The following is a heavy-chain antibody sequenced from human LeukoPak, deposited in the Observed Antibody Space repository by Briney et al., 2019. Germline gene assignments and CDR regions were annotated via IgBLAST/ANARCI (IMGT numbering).Heavy chain of an antibody. CDR1: GFTFSSYC. J-gene: IGHJ3*02. CDR3: ARCFDI. V-gene: IGHV3-7*05. Sequence: PGGALRLSCVASGFTFSSYCMSWVRQPPAKALEWVANIQDGSDKYYVDSVKGRFTVSRDNAKNSLYLQMNNLRAEDTAVYYCARCFDIWGQGTMVTVSS. CDR2: IQDGSDK.